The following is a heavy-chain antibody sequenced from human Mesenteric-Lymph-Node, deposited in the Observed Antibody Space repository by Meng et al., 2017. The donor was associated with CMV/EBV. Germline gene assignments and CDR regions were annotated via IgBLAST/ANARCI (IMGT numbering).Heavy chain of an antibody. J-gene: IGHJ4*02. CDR3: ARQGLGDCTNGVCQSTRFDY. D-gene: IGHD2-8*01. V-gene: IGHV4-39*01. Sequence: SETLSLTCTVSGGSISSSSYYWGWIRQPPGKGLEWIGSIYYSGSTYYNPSLKSRVTISVDTSKNQFSLKLSSVTAADTAVYYCARQGLGDCTNGVCQSTRFDYWGQGTLVTVSS. CDR1: GGSISSSSYY. CDR2: IYYSGST.